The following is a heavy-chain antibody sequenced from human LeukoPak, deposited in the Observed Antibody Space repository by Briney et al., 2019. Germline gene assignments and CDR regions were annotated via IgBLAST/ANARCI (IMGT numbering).Heavy chain of an antibody. CDR1: GASVSSYY. Sequence: SETLSLTCTVSGASVSSYYWSWIRQPPGKGLEWIGYIYYSGNTNYNPSLDSRATLSVDTSKNQFPLRLTSVTAADTAVYYCARVRVGGTFYYFDYWGQGTLVTVSS. D-gene: IGHD2/OR15-2a*01. CDR2: IYYSGNT. J-gene: IGHJ4*02. CDR3: ARVRVGGTFYYFDY. V-gene: IGHV4-59*02.